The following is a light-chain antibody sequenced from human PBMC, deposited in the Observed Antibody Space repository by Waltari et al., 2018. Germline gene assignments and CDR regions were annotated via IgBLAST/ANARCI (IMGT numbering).Light chain of an antibody. CDR2: GHD. Sequence: SSELTQDPAVSVALGQTVRNTCQGASLRRYYASWYQQRPGQAPFLVLYGHDHRPSGIPDRFSGSTSGNTASLTITRAQAEDAGVYYCLSRDSSSTRVFGGGTTLTV. CDR3: LSRDSSSTRV. V-gene: IGLV3-19*01. J-gene: IGLJ3*02. CDR1: SLRRYY.